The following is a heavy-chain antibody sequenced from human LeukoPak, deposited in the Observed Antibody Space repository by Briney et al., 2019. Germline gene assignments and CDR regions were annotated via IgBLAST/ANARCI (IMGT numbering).Heavy chain of an antibody. J-gene: IGHJ4*02. CDR2: INPDTGGT. Sequence: ASVKVSCEASGYTFTDYYLHWVRQAPGQGLEWMGWINPDTGGTNYAQKFQGRVTMTRDTSISTAYMELSRLRSDDTAVYYCARARGTYGSGGGDFDYWGQGTLVTVSS. CDR3: ARARGTYGSGGGDFDY. CDR1: GYTFTDYY. D-gene: IGHD3-10*01. V-gene: IGHV1-2*02.